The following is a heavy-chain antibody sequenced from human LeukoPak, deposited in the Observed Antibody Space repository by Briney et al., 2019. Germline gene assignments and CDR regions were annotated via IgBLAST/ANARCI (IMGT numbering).Heavy chain of an antibody. Sequence: GGSLRLSCAASGFTFSSYSMNWVRQAPGKGLEWVSSISSSSSYIYYADSVKGRFTISRDNAKNSLYLQMNSLRAEDTAVYYCAKYAWLTDYFDYWGQGTLVTVSS. D-gene: IGHD6-19*01. J-gene: IGHJ4*02. V-gene: IGHV3-21*01. CDR2: ISSSSSYI. CDR1: GFTFSSYS. CDR3: AKYAWLTDYFDY.